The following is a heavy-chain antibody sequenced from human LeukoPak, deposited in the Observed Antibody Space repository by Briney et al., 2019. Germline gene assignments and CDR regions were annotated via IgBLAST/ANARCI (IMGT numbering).Heavy chain of an antibody. CDR3: AKRGAVAGPFDY. CDR2: ISGSGVST. D-gene: IGHD6-19*01. Sequence: GGSLRLSCVASGFTFNNYAMTWVRQVPGKGLEWVSAISGSGVSTNYADSVKGRFTISRDNSKDTLYLIMNSLRAEDTAVYYCAKRGAVAGPFDYWGQGTLVTVSS. J-gene: IGHJ4*02. CDR1: GFTFNNYA. V-gene: IGHV3-23*01.